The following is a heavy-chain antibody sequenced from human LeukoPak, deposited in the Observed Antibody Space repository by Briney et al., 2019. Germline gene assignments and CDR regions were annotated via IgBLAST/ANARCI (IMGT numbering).Heavy chain of an antibody. CDR1: GYTFTGYY. Sequence: GASVKVSCKASGYTFTGYYMHWVRQAPGQGLEWMGWINPNSGGTNYAQKFQGRVTMTRDTSISTAYMELSRLRSDDTAVYYCARDVNVNVVGATRRGVVFDYWGQGTLVTVSS. V-gene: IGHV1-2*02. J-gene: IGHJ4*02. CDR3: ARDVNVNVVGATRRGVVFDY. D-gene: IGHD1-26*01. CDR2: INPNSGGT.